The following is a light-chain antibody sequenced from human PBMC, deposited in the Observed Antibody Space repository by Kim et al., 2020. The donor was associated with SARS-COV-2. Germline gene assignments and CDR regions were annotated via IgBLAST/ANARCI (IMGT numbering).Light chain of an antibody. CDR3: QQYMTSSRN. V-gene: IGKV3-20*01. J-gene: IGKJ3*01. CDR1: QSVRSNY. CDR2: GAS. Sequence: EIVLTQSPGTLSLSPGDRATLSCRASQSVRSNYLAWYQQKPGQAPRLLLYGASTRAAGVPDRFSGSGSGTDFTLIISGLEPEDCAVYFCQQYMTSSRNFGPGTKVDIK.